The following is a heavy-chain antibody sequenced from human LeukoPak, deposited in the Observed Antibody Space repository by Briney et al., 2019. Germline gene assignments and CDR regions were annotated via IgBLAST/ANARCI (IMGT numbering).Heavy chain of an antibody. Sequence: PGGSLRLSCAASGFTFSNYEMNWVRQAPGKGLEWVSYISSSGSTIYYADSVKGRFTISRDNAKNSLYLQMNSLRAEDTAVYYCARDLLGSGWYEGDYWGQGTLVTVSS. CDR3: ARDLLGSGWYEGDY. V-gene: IGHV3-48*03. CDR1: GFTFSNYE. D-gene: IGHD6-19*01. CDR2: ISSSGSTI. J-gene: IGHJ4*02.